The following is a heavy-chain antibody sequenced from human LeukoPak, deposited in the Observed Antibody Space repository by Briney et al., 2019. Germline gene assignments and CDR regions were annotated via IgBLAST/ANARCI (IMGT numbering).Heavy chain of an antibody. CDR1: GYTFTSYG. J-gene: IGHJ5*02. Sequence: GASVKVSCKASGYTFTSYGISWVRQAPGQGLEWMGWINPNSGGTNYAQKFQGRVTMTRDTSISTAYMELSRLRSDDTAVYYCAREKGYCSSTSCYASSHNWFDPWGQGTLVTVSS. CDR3: AREKGYCSSTSCYASSHNWFDP. V-gene: IGHV1-2*02. CDR2: INPNSGGT. D-gene: IGHD2-2*01.